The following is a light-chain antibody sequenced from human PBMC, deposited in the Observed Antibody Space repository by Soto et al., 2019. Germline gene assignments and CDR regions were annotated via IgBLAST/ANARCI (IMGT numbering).Light chain of an antibody. CDR1: RDIHTW. J-gene: IGKJ3*01. CDR3: QQANSFPFA. Sequence: DIQMTQSPSSVSASVGDRVTITCRASRDIHTWLAWYQQKPGKAPKLLIYGASSLQSVVPSRFSGSGSGTDFTLTISSLQPDDFATYYCQQANSFPFAFGPGTKVDVK. CDR2: GAS. V-gene: IGKV1-12*01.